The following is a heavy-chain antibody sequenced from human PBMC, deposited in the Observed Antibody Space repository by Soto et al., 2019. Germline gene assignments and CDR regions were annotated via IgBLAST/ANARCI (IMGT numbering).Heavy chain of an antibody. CDR2: ISGGGGST. V-gene: IGHV3-23*01. Sequence: SLRLSCAASGFTFSSYAMSWVRQAPGKGLEWVSAISGGGGSTYYADSVKGRFTISRDNSKNTLYLQMNSLRAEDTAVYYCAKDDCSGGSCQYAFDIWGQGTMVTVSS. D-gene: IGHD2-15*01. J-gene: IGHJ3*02. CDR1: GFTFSSYA. CDR3: AKDDCSGGSCQYAFDI.